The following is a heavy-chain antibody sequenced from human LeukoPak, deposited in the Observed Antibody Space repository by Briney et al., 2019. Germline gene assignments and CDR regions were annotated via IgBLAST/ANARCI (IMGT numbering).Heavy chain of an antibody. CDR2: IKSKTDGGTT. Sequence: PGGSLRLSCAATGFTFNTTWMIWVRQAPGKGLEGVGRIKSKTDGGTTEYAVPVKGRFTLSRDDSKNTLYLQMSSLKTEDTAMYYCASLNTGWLDNWGQGTLVTVSS. CDR1: GFTFNTTW. CDR3: ASLNTGWLDN. D-gene: IGHD2-8*02. V-gene: IGHV3-15*01. J-gene: IGHJ4*02.